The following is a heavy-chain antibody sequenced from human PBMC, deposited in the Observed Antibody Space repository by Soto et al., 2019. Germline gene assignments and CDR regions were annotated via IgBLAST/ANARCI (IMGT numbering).Heavy chain of an antibody. V-gene: IGHV3-30-3*01. J-gene: IGHJ6*02. Sequence: QVQLVESGGGVVQPGRSLRLSCAASGFTFRNYAMHWVRQAPGKGLECVAVISYGGGNKFYRDYVKGRFTISRDNSKNTLYLQINSLRYEDTAVYYCARGDREVMAVVIGVRPGEYGVDVWGQGTTVTVSS. CDR1: GFTFRNYA. D-gene: IGHD2-15*01. CDR3: ARGDREVMAVVIGVRPGEYGVDV. CDR2: ISYGGGNK.